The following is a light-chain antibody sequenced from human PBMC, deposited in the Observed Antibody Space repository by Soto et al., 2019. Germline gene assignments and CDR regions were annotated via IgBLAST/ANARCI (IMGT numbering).Light chain of an antibody. CDR1: QSVSGW. CDR2: DAS. J-gene: IGKJ1*01. CDR3: QQYGTFSGT. V-gene: IGKV1-5*01. Sequence: VTESRCFLSASVGDTVTDTCGASQSVSGWLAWYQQKPGEAPKLLIYDASALPRGVSSRLSGTDSGTKSTLPTACLPPHNFASDSCQQYGTFSGTLGPGTKVDIK.